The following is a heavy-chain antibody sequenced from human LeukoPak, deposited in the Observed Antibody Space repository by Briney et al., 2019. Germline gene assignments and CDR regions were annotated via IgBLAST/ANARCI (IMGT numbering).Heavy chain of an antibody. V-gene: IGHV3-30*18. CDR2: ISYAGSNK. D-gene: IGHD5-12*01. CDR1: GFTFSSYG. J-gene: IGHJ4*02. Sequence: GRSLRLSCAASGFTFSSYGMHWVRQAPGKGLEWVAVISYAGSNKYYADSVKGRFTISRDNPKNTLYLQMNNARVDDTAVYYCAKEVGYGSPYFDYWGQGTLVTVSS. CDR3: AKEVGYGSPYFDY.